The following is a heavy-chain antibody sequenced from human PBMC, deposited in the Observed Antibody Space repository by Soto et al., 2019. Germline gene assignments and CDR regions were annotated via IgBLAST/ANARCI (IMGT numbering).Heavy chain of an antibody. CDR2: IYYSGST. CDR3: ARGVTIFGVVIEVPAWMVANWFDP. D-gene: IGHD3-3*01. CDR1: GGSISSGGYY. V-gene: IGHV4-31*03. J-gene: IGHJ5*02. Sequence: SETLSLTCTVSGGSISSGGYYLSWIRQHPGKGLEWIGYIYYSGSTYYNPSLKSRVTISVDTSKNQFSLKLSSVTAADTAVYYCARGVTIFGVVIEVPAWMVANWFDPWGQGTLVTVSS.